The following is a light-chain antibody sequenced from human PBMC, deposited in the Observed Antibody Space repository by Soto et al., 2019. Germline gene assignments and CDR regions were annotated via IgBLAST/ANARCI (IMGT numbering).Light chain of an antibody. J-gene: IGLJ2*01. CDR3: ETWDSNTVV. CDR1: SGHSSYI. Sequence: QAVVTQSSSASASLGSSVKLTCTLSSGHSSYIIAWHQQQPGKAPRYLMKLEGSGSYNKGSGVPARFSGSSSGADRYLTISNLQSEDEADYYCETWDSNTVVFGGGTKLTVL. V-gene: IGLV4-60*03. CDR2: LEGSGSY.